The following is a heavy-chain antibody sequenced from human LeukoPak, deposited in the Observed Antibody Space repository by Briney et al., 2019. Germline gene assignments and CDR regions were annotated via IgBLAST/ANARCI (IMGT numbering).Heavy chain of an antibody. CDR2: ISVYDGNT. D-gene: IGHD5-24*01. Sequence: ASVKVSCKTSGYSFSNYGISWVRQAPGQGLEWMGWISVYDGNTNYREKFQGRVTMTTDTSTRTAYMEMRNLRSDDTAVYYCARDHGLTTINFDSWGQGTLVTVSS. J-gene: IGHJ4*02. V-gene: IGHV1-18*01. CDR3: ARDHGLTTINFDS. CDR1: GYSFSNYG.